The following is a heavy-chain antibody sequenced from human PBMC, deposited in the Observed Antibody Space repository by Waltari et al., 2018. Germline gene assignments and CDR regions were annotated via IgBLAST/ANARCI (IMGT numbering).Heavy chain of an antibody. Sequence: QVQLQESGPGLVKPSETLSLTCTVSGGSISSYYWSWIRQPAGKGLEWIGRIYTSGSTNYNPSRKSRVTMSVDTSKNQFSLKLSSVTAADTAVYYCAREVPAMDLRYYYYYYMDVWGKGTTVTISS. D-gene: IGHD5-18*01. CDR3: AREVPAMDLRYYYYYYMDV. J-gene: IGHJ6*03. CDR2: IYTSGST. V-gene: IGHV4-4*07. CDR1: GGSISSYY.